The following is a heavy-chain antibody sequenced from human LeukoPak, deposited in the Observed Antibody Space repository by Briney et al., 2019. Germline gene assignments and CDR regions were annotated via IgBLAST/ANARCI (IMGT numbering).Heavy chain of an antibody. Sequence: PGGSLRLSCAASGFTFSNYEMHWVRQAPGKGLEWVSYISSSGSDIYYADSVKGRFTISRDNAKNSLYLQMNSLRAEDTAVYYCARDAAYGYDRFDYWGQGTQVTVSS. CDR1: GFTFSNYE. V-gene: IGHV3-48*03. CDR3: ARDAAYGYDRFDY. D-gene: IGHD5-18*01. J-gene: IGHJ4*02. CDR2: ISSSGSDI.